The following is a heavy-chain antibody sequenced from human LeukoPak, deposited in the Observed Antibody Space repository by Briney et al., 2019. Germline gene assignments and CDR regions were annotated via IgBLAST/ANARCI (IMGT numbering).Heavy chain of an antibody. CDR2: MYYSGST. J-gene: IGHJ4*02. CDR1: GGSIRSNY. Sequence: SETLSLTCTVSGGSIRSNYWSWIRQPPGKGLEWIGYMYYSGSTNYNPSLKSRVTISVDTSKNQFSLKLRSVTAADTAVYYCARVTGYMIEDYFDYWGQGTLVTVSS. V-gene: IGHV4-59*01. D-gene: IGHD3-22*01. CDR3: ARVTGYMIEDYFDY.